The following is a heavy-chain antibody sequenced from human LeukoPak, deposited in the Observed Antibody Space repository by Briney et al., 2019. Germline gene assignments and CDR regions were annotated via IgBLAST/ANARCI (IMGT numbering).Heavy chain of an antibody. CDR2: ISYDGSNK. J-gene: IGHJ4*02. CDR1: GFTFSSYA. D-gene: IGHD3-16*01. CDR3: TRRLDD. V-gene: IGHV3-30*04. Sequence: GGSLRLSCAASGFTFSSYAMHWVRQAPGKGLEWVAVISYDGSNKYYADSVKGRFTISRDNAQNSLYLQMNGLRVEDTAVYYCTRRLDDWGQGTLVTVSS.